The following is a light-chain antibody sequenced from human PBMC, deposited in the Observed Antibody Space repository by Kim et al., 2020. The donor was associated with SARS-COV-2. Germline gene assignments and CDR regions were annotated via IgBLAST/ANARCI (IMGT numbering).Light chain of an antibody. CDR1: QTVRYN. Sequence: EIVLTQSPATLSVSPGERATVSCRASQTVRYNLAWYQQKPGQPPSLLIYGASTRATGFPARFSGSGSGTEFTLTISSMQSEDFAVYYFQQYESRLVTFGQVTRLEIK. CDR3: QQYESRLVT. CDR2: GAS. V-gene: IGKV3-15*01. J-gene: IGKJ5*01.